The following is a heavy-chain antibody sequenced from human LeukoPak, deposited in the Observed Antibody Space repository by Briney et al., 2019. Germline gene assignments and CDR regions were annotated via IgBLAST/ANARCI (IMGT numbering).Heavy chain of an antibody. J-gene: IGHJ4*02. D-gene: IGHD5-12*01. CDR3: AKDRGSRPREY. CDR2: MWYDGSNN. Sequence: PGGTLSLSCTASGFTFSNFDIHWFRRAPGKGPEGVAIMWYDGSNNYYADSVKGRLTISSDNSKNRLYLQMNSLGAEDTAVFYWAKDRGSRPREYWGQGTLVTVSS. CDR1: GFTFSNFD. V-gene: IGHV3-33*06.